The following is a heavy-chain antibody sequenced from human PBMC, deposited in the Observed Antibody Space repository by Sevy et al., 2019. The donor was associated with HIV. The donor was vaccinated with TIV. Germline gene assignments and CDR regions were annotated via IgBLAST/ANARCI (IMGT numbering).Heavy chain of an antibody. CDR3: AKDFRGITGLDY. Sequence: GGSLRLSCAASGFTFRDSYMHWVRQVPGKGLEGVSLISWDGDSTKYADFVKGRLTVSRDNTKKSLYLQMNSLRTEDSAVYYCAKDFRGITGLDYWGQGTLVTVSS. CDR2: ISWDGDST. CDR1: GFTFRDSY. V-gene: IGHV3-43*01. D-gene: IGHD3-10*01. J-gene: IGHJ4*02.